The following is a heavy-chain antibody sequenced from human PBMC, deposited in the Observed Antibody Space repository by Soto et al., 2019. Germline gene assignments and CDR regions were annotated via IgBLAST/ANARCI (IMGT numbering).Heavy chain of an antibody. Sequence: QVQLVQSAAEVRKSGASVKVSCKASGYSFIDYNIHWVRQAPGQGPGWMGWTNPDTGGTNYAVKFQGWVTMTRDTSTNTAYMEMTRLRSDDTGIYYCARMKKVPASIGIHPFGMDVWGQGTPVTVSS. V-gene: IGHV1-2*04. CDR1: GYSFIDYN. J-gene: IGHJ6*02. CDR3: ARMKKVPASIGIHPFGMDV. D-gene: IGHD2-2*01. CDR2: TNPDTGGT.